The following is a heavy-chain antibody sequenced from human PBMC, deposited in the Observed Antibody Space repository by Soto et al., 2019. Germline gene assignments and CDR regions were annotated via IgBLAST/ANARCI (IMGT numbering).Heavy chain of an antibody. CDR1: GGSISSGGYS. CDR3: ARVLDR. CDR2: IYHSGST. V-gene: IGHV4-30-2*01. Sequence: PSETLSLTCAVSGGSISSGGYSWSWIRQPPGKVLEWIGYIYHSGSTYYNPSLKSRVTISVDRSKNQFSLKLSSVTAADTAVYYCARVLDRWGQGTLVTVSS. J-gene: IGHJ5*02. D-gene: IGHD1-26*01.